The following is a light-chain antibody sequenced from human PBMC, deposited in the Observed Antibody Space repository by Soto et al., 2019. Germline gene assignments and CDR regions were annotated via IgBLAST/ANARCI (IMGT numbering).Light chain of an antibody. Sequence: VLAQPGPVSGAPGRRVTISCTGSVSTIVAAYDVHWYQQFPGAAPKVLSYGNTNRPSGVPDRFSGSKSGTSASLAITGLQAEDEADYYCQTYDDSLNAYVFGTGTKVTVL. CDR2: GNT. J-gene: IGLJ1*01. V-gene: IGLV1-40*01. CDR3: QTYDDSLNAYV. CDR1: VSTIVAAYD.